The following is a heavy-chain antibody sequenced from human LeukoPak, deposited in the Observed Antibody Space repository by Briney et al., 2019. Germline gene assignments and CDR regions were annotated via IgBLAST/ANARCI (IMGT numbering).Heavy chain of an antibody. Sequence: GGSLRLSCAASGFTFSSFVMSWVRQAPGKGLEWVSTISGSGGSTYYADSVKGGFTISRVNSKSTLSLQMNGLRADDTAIYYCAKVTYYFGSGAYHCPDYWGQGILVTVSS. CDR1: GFTFSSFV. J-gene: IGHJ4*02. CDR3: AKVTYYFGSGAYHCPDY. D-gene: IGHD3-10*01. CDR2: ISGSGGST. V-gene: IGHV3-23*01.